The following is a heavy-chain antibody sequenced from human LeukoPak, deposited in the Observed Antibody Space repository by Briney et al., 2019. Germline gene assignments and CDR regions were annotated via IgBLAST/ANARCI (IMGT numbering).Heavy chain of an antibody. CDR2: IYSGGST. Sequence: QTGGSLRLSCAASGFTVSSNYMSWVRKAPGKGLEWVSVIYSGGSTYYADSVKGRFTISRDNSKNTLYLQMNSLRAEDTAVYYCARDVYGSGSYWGQGTLVTVSS. CDR3: ARDVYGSGSY. D-gene: IGHD3-10*01. J-gene: IGHJ4*02. V-gene: IGHV3-53*01. CDR1: GFTVSSNY.